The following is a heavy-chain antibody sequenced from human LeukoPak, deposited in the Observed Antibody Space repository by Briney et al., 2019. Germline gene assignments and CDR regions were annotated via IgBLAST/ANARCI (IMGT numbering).Heavy chain of an antibody. J-gene: IGHJ4*02. D-gene: IGHD5-24*01. V-gene: IGHV4-59*01. CDR1: GGSISTYY. CDR3: ARGDGYNSGSFDY. CDR2: IYYGGT. Sequence: SETLPLTCTVSGGSISTYYWSWLRQPPGKGLEWIGFIYYGGTNYNPSLKSRVTMSVDTSKNQFSLKVNSVTAADTAVYYCARGDGYNSGSFDYWGQGTLVTVSS.